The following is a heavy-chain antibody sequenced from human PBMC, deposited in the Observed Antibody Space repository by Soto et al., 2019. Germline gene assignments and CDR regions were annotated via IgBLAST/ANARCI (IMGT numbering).Heavy chain of an antibody. J-gene: IGHJ6*02. CDR1: GFTFSSYG. V-gene: IGHV3-33*06. D-gene: IGHD3-22*01. CDR3: AKAAHDRTYYGMDV. Sequence: SLRLSCAASGFTFSSYGMHWVRQAPGKGLEWVAVIWYNGSNKYYADSVKGRFTISRDNSKNTLYLQMNSLRAEDTAVYYCAKAAHDRTYYGMDVWGQGTTVTVSS. CDR2: IWYNGSNK.